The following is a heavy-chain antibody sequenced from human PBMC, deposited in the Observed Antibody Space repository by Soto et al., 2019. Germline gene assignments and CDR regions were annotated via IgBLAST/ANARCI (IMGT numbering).Heavy chain of an antibody. V-gene: IGHV4-59*01. CDR2: IFYTGST. J-gene: IGHJ6*02. CDR3: ARSIVAPWLWGL. Sequence: PSETLSLTCTVSGGSISTYYWSWIRQSPGKGPEWIGYIFYTGSTNYNPSLKSRVAMSVDTSKIQFSLKLSPVTAADTAVYYCARSIVAPWLWGLWGQGTTVTVSS. D-gene: IGHD2-2*01. CDR1: GGSISTYY.